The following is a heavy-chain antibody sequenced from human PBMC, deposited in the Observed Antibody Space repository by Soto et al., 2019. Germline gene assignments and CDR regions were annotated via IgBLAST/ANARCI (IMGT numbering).Heavy chain of an antibody. CDR1: GASINSGGYY. D-gene: IGHD3-16*02. CDR2: IYFSGST. CDR3: ASRNAWGVILAS. V-gene: IGHV4-31*03. J-gene: IGHJ4*02. Sequence: QVQLQESGPGLVKPSQTLSLTCTVSGASINSGGYYWNWIRQLPGKGLEWIGYIYFSGSTYYNPSLESRVTISLDTSQNQFSLKLSSVIAADTAVYYCASRNAWGVILASWGQGTLVTVSS.